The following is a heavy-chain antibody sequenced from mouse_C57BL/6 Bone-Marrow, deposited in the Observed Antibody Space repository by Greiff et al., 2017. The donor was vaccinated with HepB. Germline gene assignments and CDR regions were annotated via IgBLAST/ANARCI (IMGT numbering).Heavy chain of an antibody. J-gene: IGHJ1*03. CDR2: ISSGSSTI. D-gene: IGHD1-1*01. Sequence: EVKVVESGGGLVKPGGSLKLSCAASGFTFSDYGMHWVRQAPEKGLEWVAYISSGSSTIYYAETVKGRFTISRDNAKNTLFLQMTSLRSEDTAMYYCARDYYGSSYWYFDVWGTGTTVTVSS. CDR1: GFTFSDYG. V-gene: IGHV5-17*01. CDR3: ARDYYGSSYWYFDV.